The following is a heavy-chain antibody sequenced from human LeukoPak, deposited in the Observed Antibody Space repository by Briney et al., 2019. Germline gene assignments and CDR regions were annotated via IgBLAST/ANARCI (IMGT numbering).Heavy chain of an antibody. CDR3: ARDLVATIDQHYYYYYGMDV. CDR2: INHSGST. Sequence: SETLSLICAVYGVSFSGYYWSWIRQPPGKGLEWIGEINHSGSTNYNPSLKSRVTISVDASKNQFSLKLSSVTAADTAVYYCARDLVATIDQHYYYYYGMDVWGQGTTITVSS. D-gene: IGHD5-12*01. J-gene: IGHJ6*02. CDR1: GVSFSGYY. V-gene: IGHV4-34*01.